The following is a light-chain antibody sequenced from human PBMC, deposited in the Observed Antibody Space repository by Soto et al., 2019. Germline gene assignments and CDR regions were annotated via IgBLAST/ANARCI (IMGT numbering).Light chain of an antibody. CDR2: RAS. Sequence: DIQMTQSPYTLSASLGDRVTITCRASQSISSWLAWYQQRPGKAPRLLIYRASSLESGVPSRFSGSGSGTEFTLTISSLQPDDFATYYCQQYNSYSETFGQGTKVDIK. V-gene: IGKV1-5*03. CDR3: QQYNSYSET. J-gene: IGKJ1*01. CDR1: QSISSW.